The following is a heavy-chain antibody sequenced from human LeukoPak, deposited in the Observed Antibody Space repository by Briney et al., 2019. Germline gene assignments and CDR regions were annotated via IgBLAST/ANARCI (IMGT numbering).Heavy chain of an antibody. CDR1: GFTFSSYS. J-gene: IGHJ4*02. Sequence: GGSLRLSCAASGFTFSSYSMNWVRQAPGKGLEWVSSISSSSSYLYYADSVKGRFTISRDNAKNSLYLQMNSLRAEDTAMYYCARDYYSNSFFDYWGQGTLVTVSS. V-gene: IGHV3-21*01. CDR3: ARDYYSNSFFDY. CDR2: ISSSSSYL. D-gene: IGHD4-11*01.